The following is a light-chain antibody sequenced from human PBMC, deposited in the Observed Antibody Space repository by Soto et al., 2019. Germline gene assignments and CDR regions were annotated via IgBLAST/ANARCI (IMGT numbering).Light chain of an antibody. CDR2: DNN. CDR1: SSNIGHHY. CDR3: GTWDNSLSGVL. V-gene: IGLV1-51*01. Sequence: QSVLTQPPSVSAAPGQNVTISCSGNSSNIGHHYVSWYRQLPGTAPKLLIYDNNKRPSGIPDRCSGSQSDTSATLDITGLQTGDEADYYCGTWDNSLSGVLFGGGTKVTVL. J-gene: IGLJ2*01.